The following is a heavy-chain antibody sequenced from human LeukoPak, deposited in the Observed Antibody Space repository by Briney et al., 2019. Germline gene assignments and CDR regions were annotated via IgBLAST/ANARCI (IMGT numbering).Heavy chain of an antibody. V-gene: IGHV3-48*02. J-gene: IGHJ4*02. Sequence: QPGGSLRLSCAASGFSFSSYHMNWVRQAPGKGLEWVSYITSSTSTIYYAASVKGRFTISRDNAKNSLYLQMNSLREEDTAVYYCARVGTYGSSWSLFDYWGQGTLVTVSS. CDR3: ARVGTYGSSWSLFDY. D-gene: IGHD6-13*01. CDR1: GFSFSSYH. CDR2: ITSSTSTI.